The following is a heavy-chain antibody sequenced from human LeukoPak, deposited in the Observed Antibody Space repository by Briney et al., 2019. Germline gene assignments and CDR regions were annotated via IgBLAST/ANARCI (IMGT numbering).Heavy chain of an antibody. CDR1: GGSISSSSYY. CDR2: IYYSGST. Sequence: PSETLSLTCTVSGGSISSSSYYWGWIRQPPGKGLEWIGSIYYSGSTYYNPSLKSRVTISVDTSKNQFSLKLSSVTAADTAVYYCARGPRFDSSGYKKKNFDYWGQGTLVTVSS. V-gene: IGHV4-39*01. J-gene: IGHJ4*02. CDR3: ARGPRFDSSGYKKKNFDY. D-gene: IGHD6-19*01.